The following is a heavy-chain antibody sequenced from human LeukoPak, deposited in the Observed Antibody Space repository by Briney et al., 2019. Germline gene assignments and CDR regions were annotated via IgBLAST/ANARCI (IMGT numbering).Heavy chain of an antibody. Sequence: GASVKVSCKASGGTFSSYAISWVRQAPGQGLEWMGGIIPIFGTANYAQKFQGRVTITADEPTSTAYMELSSLRSEDTAVYYCARKAIVVVVAADLYGMDVWGQGTTTTVSS. V-gene: IGHV1-69*13. CDR2: IIPIFGTA. J-gene: IGHJ6*02. CDR3: ARKAIVVVVAADLYGMDV. D-gene: IGHD2-15*01. CDR1: GGTFSSYA.